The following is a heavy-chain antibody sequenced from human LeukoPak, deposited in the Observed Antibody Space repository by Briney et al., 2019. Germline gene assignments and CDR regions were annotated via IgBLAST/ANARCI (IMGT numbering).Heavy chain of an antibody. CDR3: AKDHIAVDYYYGMDV. CDR2: ISWDGGST. Sequence: GGSLRLSCAASGFIFDDYAMHWVRQAPGKGLEWVSLISWDGGSTYYADSVKGRFTISRDNSKKSLYLQMNSLRAEDTALYYCAKDHIAVDYYYGMDVWGQGTTVTVSS. CDR1: GFIFDDYA. D-gene: IGHD6-19*01. J-gene: IGHJ6*02. V-gene: IGHV3-43D*03.